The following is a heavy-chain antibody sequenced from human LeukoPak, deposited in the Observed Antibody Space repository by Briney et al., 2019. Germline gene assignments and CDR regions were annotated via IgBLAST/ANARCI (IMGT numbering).Heavy chain of an antibody. CDR1: GGTFSSYA. CDR2: IIPIFGTA. D-gene: IGHD4-17*01. V-gene: IGHV1-69*13. J-gene: IGHJ3*02. CDR3: ARGWRDDYGDYVDAFDI. Sequence: ASVKVSCKASGGTFSSYAISWVRQAPGQGLEWMGGIIPIFGTANYAQKFQGRVTITADESTSTAYMELSSLRSEDTAVYYCARGWRDDYGDYVDAFDIWGQGTMVTVSS.